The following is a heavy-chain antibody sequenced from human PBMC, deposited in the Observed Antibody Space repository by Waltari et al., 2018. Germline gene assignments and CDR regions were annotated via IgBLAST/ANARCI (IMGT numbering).Heavy chain of an antibody. V-gene: IGHV4-59*01. CDR3: ARDYEDYYDSSGISWFDP. Sequence: QVQLQESGPGLVKPSETLSLTCTVSGGSISSSYWSWIRQPPGKGLEWIGYIYYSGSTNYNPSLKSRVTISVDTSKNQFSLKLSSVTAADTAMYYCARDYEDYYDSSGISWFDPWGQGTLVTVSS. CDR1: GGSISSSY. CDR2: IYYSGST. D-gene: IGHD3-22*01. J-gene: IGHJ5*02.